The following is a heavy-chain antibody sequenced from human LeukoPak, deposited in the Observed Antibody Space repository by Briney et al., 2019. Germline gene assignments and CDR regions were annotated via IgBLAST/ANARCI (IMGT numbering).Heavy chain of an antibody. Sequence: GGSLRLSCAASGFTFSSYAMSWVRQAPGKGLEWVSAISGSGGSTYYADSVKGRFTISRDNSKNTLYLQMNSLRAEDTAVYYCAKYPNRYYYDSSGYSLFDYWGQGTLVTVSS. CDR1: GFTFSSYA. V-gene: IGHV3-23*01. J-gene: IGHJ4*02. CDR3: AKYPNRYYYDSSGYSLFDY. CDR2: ISGSGGST. D-gene: IGHD3-22*01.